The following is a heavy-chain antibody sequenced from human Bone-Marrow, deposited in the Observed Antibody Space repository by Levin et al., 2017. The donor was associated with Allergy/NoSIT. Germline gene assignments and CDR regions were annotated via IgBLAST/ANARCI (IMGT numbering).Heavy chain of an antibody. D-gene: IGHD6-25*01. J-gene: IGHJ4*02. CDR1: GFTFSDVW. CDR2: IKSKTDGGTT. Sequence: PGGSLRLSCAASGFTFSDVWMSWVRQAPGKGLEWVGRIKSKTDGGTTDYSAPVKGRFTISREDSKNTLFLQMNSLKTEDTAIYYCSTGLAAADGGHYFDYWGQGTLGTVAS. CDR3: STGLAAADGGHYFDY. V-gene: IGHV3-15*01.